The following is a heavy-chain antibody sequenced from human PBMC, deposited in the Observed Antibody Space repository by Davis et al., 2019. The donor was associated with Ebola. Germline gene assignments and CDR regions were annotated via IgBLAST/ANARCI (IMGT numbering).Heavy chain of an antibody. D-gene: IGHD2-2*01. V-gene: IGHV3-23*01. CDR1: GFVFRNYV. CDR2: LGTSADT. Sequence: GGSLRLSCAASGFVFRNYVMSWVRQAPGKGLEWVSTLGTSADTYYADSVKGRFPISRDNSKNTLYLQMNSLRAEDTAVYYCAREGKYRDESRTFDYWGQGTLVTVSS. CDR3: AREGKYRDESRTFDY. J-gene: IGHJ4*02.